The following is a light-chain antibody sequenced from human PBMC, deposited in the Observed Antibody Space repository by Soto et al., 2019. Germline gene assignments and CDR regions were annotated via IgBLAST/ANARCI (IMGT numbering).Light chain of an antibody. CDR2: DAS. Sequence: DIQMAQSPSTLSANVGDRVSITCRASQTISTWLAWYQQTPGKAPKVLISDASRLETGVPSRFSGSGYGTDFTLTITSLQTDDFGTYHCQQYDVHPKTFGQGTKVDIK. CDR3: QQYDVHPKT. CDR1: QTISTW. J-gene: IGKJ1*01. V-gene: IGKV1-5*01.